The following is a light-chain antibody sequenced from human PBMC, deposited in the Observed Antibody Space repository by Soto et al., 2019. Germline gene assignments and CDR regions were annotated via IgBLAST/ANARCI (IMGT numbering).Light chain of an antibody. CDR1: QSVGTY. V-gene: IGKV3-11*01. CDR3: QQYGSAPFT. J-gene: IGKJ3*01. Sequence: EIVLTQSPATLSLSPGERATLSCRASQSVGTYLAWYQHKPGQAPRLLIYDASNRATGIPARFSGRGSGTDFTLTISSLESEDFAVYYCQQYGSAPFTFGPGTKVDIK. CDR2: DAS.